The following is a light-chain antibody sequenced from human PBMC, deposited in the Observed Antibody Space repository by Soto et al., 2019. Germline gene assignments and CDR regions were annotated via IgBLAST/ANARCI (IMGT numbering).Light chain of an antibody. CDR1: QSVGSD. Sequence: EIVVTQSPATLSVSPGERATLSCGASQSVGSDLAWYQQKPGQVPRLLIYGASTRATGVPARFSGSGSGTEFILTISSLQSEDFAIYYCQQYNNWLLTFGGGTKVDI. V-gene: IGKV3-15*01. J-gene: IGKJ4*01. CDR2: GAS. CDR3: QQYNNWLLT.